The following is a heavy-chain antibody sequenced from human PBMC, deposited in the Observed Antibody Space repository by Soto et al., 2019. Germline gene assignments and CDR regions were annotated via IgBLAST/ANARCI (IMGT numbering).Heavy chain of an antibody. CDR2: ISWNSGSI. CDR1: GVPISSNY. J-gene: IGHJ4*02. CDR3: AKVGLSSSGWYDY. D-gene: IGHD6-19*01. V-gene: IGHV3-9*01. Sequence: PGGSLRLSCAASGVPISSNYMGWVRQPPGKGLEWVSGISWNSGSIGYADSVKGRFTISRDNAKNSLYLQMNSLRAEDTALYYCAKVGLSSSGWYDYWGQGTLVTVS.